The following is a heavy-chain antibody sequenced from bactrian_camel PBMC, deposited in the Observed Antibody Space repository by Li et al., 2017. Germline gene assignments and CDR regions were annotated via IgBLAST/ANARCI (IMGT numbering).Heavy chain of an antibody. V-gene: IGHV3S53*01. CDR2: IDSDGHA. D-gene: IGHD5*01. J-gene: IGHJ7*01. Sequence: HVQLVESGGGSVQPGGSLRLSCTASGYTYQVNYMGWFRQAPGKEREGVGFIDSDGHASYADFVKGRFTISQDHAKNTLYLQMNSLKPEDTARYYCAAGVYCGVTPRPDDVLYGMGMEYWGKGTQVTVS. CDR1: GYTYQVNY.